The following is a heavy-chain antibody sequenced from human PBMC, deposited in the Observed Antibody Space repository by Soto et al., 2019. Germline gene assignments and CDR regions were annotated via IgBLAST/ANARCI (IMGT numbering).Heavy chain of an antibody. J-gene: IGHJ4*02. V-gene: IGHV1-2*02. CDR3: ARDEYSRSAPFDY. CDR1: GFAFTGYY. CDR2: INAHSGGT. Sequence: ASVKVSCKASGFAFTGYYIHWLRQAPGQGLEWMGWINAHSGGTEFAQKFQGRVTMTRDTSISTAYMELSRLRSDDTAVYYCARDEYSRSAPFDYWGQGTLVTVSS. D-gene: IGHD6-13*01.